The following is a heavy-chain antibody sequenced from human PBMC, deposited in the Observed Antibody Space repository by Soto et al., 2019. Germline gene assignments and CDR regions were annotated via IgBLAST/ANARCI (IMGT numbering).Heavy chain of an antibody. CDR3: AHSPLNWNADDAFDI. CDR2: IYWDDDK. J-gene: IGHJ3*02. D-gene: IGHD1-1*01. V-gene: IGHV2-5*02. Sequence: QITLKESGPTLVKPTQTLTLTCTFSGFSLSTSGVGVGWIRQPPGKAPEWLALIYWDDDKRYSPSLKSRLTITKDTSKNQVVLTMTNMDPVDTATYYCAHSPLNWNADDAFDIWGQGTMVTVSS. CDR1: GFSLSTSGVG.